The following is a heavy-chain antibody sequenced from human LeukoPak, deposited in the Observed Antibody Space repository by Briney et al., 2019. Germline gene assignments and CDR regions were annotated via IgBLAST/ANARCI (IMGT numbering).Heavy chain of an antibody. J-gene: IGHJ4*02. D-gene: IGHD5-24*01. CDR3: ARDDLEMATVIDY. CDR1: GFTFSSYW. Sequence: GGSLRLSCEVSGFTFSSYWMSWVRQAPGKGLEWVANIKQDGSEKNYVDSVKGRFTISRDNAKNSLYLQMNSLRAEDTAVYYCARDDLEMATVIDYWGEGTLVTVSS. CDR2: IKQDGSEK. V-gene: IGHV3-7*01.